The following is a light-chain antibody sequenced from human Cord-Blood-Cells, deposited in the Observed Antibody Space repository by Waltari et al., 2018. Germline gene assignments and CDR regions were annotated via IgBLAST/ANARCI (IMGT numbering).Light chain of an antibody. CDR1: TLPKKD. Sequence: SYELTQPPAVAVSPAQTAMSTCSGDTLPKKDAYWYQQKPGQAPGLVIYKASERPSGLTERFSGSSSGTTVTLTISGVQAEDEADYYCQSADSSSTWVFGGGTKLTVL. J-gene: IGLJ3*02. CDR2: KAS. CDR3: QSADSSSTWV. V-gene: IGLV3-25*02.